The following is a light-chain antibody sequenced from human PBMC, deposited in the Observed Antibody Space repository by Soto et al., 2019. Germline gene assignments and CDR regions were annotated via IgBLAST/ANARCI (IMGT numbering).Light chain of an antibody. Sequence: DIQMTQSPSSVSASVGDRVTITCRASQGILSWLAWYQQTPGKAPKLXIYAASPLQSGVRSLFSGSGSGTDCTRTISSLQHEDFATAYCPQANSYTPTFGGGTKV. CDR1: QGILSW. CDR3: PQANSYTPT. CDR2: AAS. J-gene: IGKJ4*01. V-gene: IGKV1-12*01.